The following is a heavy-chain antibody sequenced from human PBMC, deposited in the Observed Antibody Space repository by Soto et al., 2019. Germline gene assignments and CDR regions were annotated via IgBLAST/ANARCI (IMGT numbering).Heavy chain of an antibody. CDR1: GGSISSSSYY. V-gene: IGHV4-39*01. D-gene: IGHD3-10*01. J-gene: IGHJ5*02. CDR2: IYYSGST. Sequence: QLQLQESGPGLVKPSETLSLTCTVSGGSISSSSYYWGWIRQPPGKGLEWIGSIYYSGSTYYNPSLKSRVTISVDTSKNQFSLKLSSVTAADTAVYYCARLGGFGESLPPWGQGTLVTVSS. CDR3: ARLGGFGESLPP.